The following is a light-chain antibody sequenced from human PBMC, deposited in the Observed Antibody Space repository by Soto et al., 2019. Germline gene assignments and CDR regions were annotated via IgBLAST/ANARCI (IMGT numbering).Light chain of an antibody. CDR3: QQRSNWPPT. J-gene: IGKJ4*01. CDR1: QSVRSY. V-gene: IGKV3-11*01. Sequence: EIVLTQSPATLSLSLGERATLSCRASQSVRSYLAWYQQKPGQAPRLLIYDASNRATGIPARFSGSGSGTDFTLTISSLEPEDFVVYYCQQRSNWPPTFGGGTKVEIK. CDR2: DAS.